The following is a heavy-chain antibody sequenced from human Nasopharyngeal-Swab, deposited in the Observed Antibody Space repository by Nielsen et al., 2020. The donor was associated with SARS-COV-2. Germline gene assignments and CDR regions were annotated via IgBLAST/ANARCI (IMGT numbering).Heavy chain of an antibody. CDR2: IGDKDHNYAP. J-gene: IGHJ4*02. Sequence: GESLKISCAASGFIFSGSAMHWVRQASGKGLEWVGRIGDKDHNYAPTYGAAVKGRFTNSRDDSKNTAFLQMDSLKTEDTALYYCTTDYYFDYWGQGTLVTVSS. CDR1: GFIFSGSA. V-gene: IGHV3-73*01. CDR3: TTDYYFDY.